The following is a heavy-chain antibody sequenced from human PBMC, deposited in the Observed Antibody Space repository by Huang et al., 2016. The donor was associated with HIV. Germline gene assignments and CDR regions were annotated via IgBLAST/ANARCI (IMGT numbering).Heavy chain of an antibody. D-gene: IGHD5-18*01. CDR3: ARGGGIQLWLLGYYYMDV. CDR1: GYTFSSFG. J-gene: IGHJ6*03. V-gene: IGHV1-18*01. CDR2: ISVYNGKT. Sequence: QVQLVQSGAEVKKPGASVKVSCKASGYTFSSFGISWVRQAPGQGIEWGGWISVYNGKTKLEQKYQGRLTMTTDTSTSTAYMELRSLRSDDTAVYYCARGGGIQLWLLGYYYMDVWGNGTTVTVSS.